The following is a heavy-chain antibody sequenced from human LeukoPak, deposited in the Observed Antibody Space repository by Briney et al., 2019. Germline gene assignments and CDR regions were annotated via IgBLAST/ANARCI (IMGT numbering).Heavy chain of an antibody. D-gene: IGHD5-18*01. Sequence: GGSLRLSCAASGFTFSSYSVSWVRQAPGKGLEWVSAIVGRGGSTYYAASVKGRFTMSGDNSKNTLYLQMNSLRAEDTAVYYCARGQLWSDRYMDVWGKGTTVTISS. CDR3: ARGQLWSDRYMDV. V-gene: IGHV3-23*01. CDR2: IVGRGGST. J-gene: IGHJ6*03. CDR1: GFTFSSYS.